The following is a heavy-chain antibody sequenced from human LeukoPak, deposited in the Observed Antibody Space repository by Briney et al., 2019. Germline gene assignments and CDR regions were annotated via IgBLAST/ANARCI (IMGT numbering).Heavy chain of an antibody. CDR3: ARDVAVAGANNWFDP. D-gene: IGHD6-19*01. V-gene: IGHV3-20*04. CDR2: INWNGGST. CDR1: GFTFDDYG. J-gene: IGHJ5*02. Sequence: GGSLRLSCAASGFTFDDYGMSWVRQAPGKGLEWVSGINWNGGSTGYADSVKGRFTISRDNAKNSLYLQMNSLRAEDTALYYCARDVAVAGANNWFDPWGHGTLVTVSS.